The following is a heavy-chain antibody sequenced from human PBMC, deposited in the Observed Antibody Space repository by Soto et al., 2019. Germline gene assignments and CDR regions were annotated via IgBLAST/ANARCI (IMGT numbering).Heavy chain of an antibody. CDR3: ARGSGTFDN. CDR1: GGSITSGGYY. D-gene: IGHD1-7*01. J-gene: IGHJ4*02. Sequence: QVQLQESGPGVVEPSQTLSLTCTVSGGSITSGGYYCSWIRQHPGKGLEWIGYIYYSGSTYYNPSLKSRVTISADTSKNQSSLNLSSVTVADTAVYYCARGSGTFDNWGQGTLVTVSS. CDR2: IYYSGST. V-gene: IGHV4-31*03.